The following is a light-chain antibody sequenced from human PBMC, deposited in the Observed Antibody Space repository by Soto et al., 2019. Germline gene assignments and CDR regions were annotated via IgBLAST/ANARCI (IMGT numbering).Light chain of an antibody. CDR2: DAS. V-gene: IGKV3-20*01. J-gene: IGKJ1*01. Sequence: EIVLTQSPGTLSLSPGERATLSCRASQSVSSSYLAWYQQKSGQAPRLLIYDASTRATGIPARFSGSGSGTEFTLTISSLQPDDFATYYCQHYNSYGTFGQGTKVDIK. CDR3: QHYNSYGT. CDR1: QSVSSSY.